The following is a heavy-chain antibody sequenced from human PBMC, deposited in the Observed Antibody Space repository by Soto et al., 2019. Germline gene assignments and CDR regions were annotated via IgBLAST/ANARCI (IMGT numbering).Heavy chain of an antibody. CDR1: GGFVNSDTHS. Sequence: PSETLSLTCTVSGGFVNSDTHSWSWIRQTPGKRLEWIGFIYSGGSTKNPSLRSRVTMSVDTSKNQFSLKLRSVIVADTAGYHCARFVRSCSATTCSTRADVWGQGMTVTVSS. CDR3: ARFVRSCSATTCSTRADV. V-gene: IGHV4-61*01. CDR2: IYSGGST. J-gene: IGHJ6*02. D-gene: IGHD2-2*01.